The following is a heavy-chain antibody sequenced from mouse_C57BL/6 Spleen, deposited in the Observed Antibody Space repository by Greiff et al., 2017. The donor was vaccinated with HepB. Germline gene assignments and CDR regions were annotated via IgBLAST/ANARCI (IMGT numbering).Heavy chain of an antibody. D-gene: IGHD2-4*01. CDR1: GYTFTSYW. V-gene: IGHV1-61*01. J-gene: IGHJ3*01. CDR2: IYPSDSET. CDR3: AREGYYDTTGFAY. Sequence: VQLQQPGAELVRPGSSVKLSCKASGYTFTSYWMDWVKQRPGQGLEWIGNIYPSDSETHYNQKFKDKATLTVDKSSSTAYMQLSSLTSEDSAVYYCAREGYYDTTGFAYWGQGTLVTVSA.